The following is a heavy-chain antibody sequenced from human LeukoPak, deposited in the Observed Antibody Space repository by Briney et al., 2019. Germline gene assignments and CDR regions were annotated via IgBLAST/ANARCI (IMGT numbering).Heavy chain of an antibody. CDR3: ARDLRFIPAASANGWFDP. CDR2: INTSNGNT. Sequence: GASVKASCRTSGYTFTHYGISWVRQVPGQGLEWLGWINTSNGNTNFAQKVQGRVTMTTDTSTSTAYMELRSLRSDDTAVYYCARDLRFIPAASANGWFDPWGQGTLVTVSS. CDR1: GYTFTHYG. V-gene: IGHV1-18*01. J-gene: IGHJ5*02. D-gene: IGHD6-13*01.